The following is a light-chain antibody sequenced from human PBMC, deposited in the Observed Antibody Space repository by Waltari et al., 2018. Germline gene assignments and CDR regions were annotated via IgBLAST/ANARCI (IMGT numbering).Light chain of an antibody. CDR1: HMVASNY. Sequence: ENVLTQPPGTPSLSPGYRATLSCRASHMVASNYIAWYQQRPGQAPRLLIFGASSRATGIPDRFSGSGSGTDFTLTISRLEPEDFVVYYCQHYGNSPQLTFAGGTRLEIK. V-gene: IGKV3-20*01. CDR2: GAS. CDR3: QHYGNSPQLT. J-gene: IGKJ4*01.